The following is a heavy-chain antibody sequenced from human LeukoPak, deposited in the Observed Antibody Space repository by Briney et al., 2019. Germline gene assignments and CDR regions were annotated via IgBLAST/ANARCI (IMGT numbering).Heavy chain of an antibody. CDR2: IFITGST. CDR3: ARESAAWFDP. CDR1: GGSISSGNYY. Sequence: SETLSLTCSVSGGSISSGNYYWSWIRQPAGKGLEWIGRIFITGSTNYNPSLKSRVTISVDTSKNQISLKLSSVTAADTAVYYCARESAAWFDPWGQGTLVTVSS. D-gene: IGHD6-25*01. J-gene: IGHJ5*02. V-gene: IGHV4-61*02.